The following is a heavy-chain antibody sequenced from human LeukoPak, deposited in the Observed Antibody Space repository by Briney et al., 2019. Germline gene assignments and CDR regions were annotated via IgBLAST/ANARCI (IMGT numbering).Heavy chain of an antibody. CDR1: GGSISSSSYY. V-gene: IGHV4-39*01. D-gene: IGHD2-15*01. CDR2: IYYSGST. J-gene: IGHJ4*02. Sequence: KPSETLSLTCTVSGGSISSSSYYWGWIRQPPGKGLGWIGSIYYSGSTYYNPSLKSRVTISVDTSKNQFSLKLSSVTAADTAVYYCARQDCSGGSCYGDYWGQGTLVTVSS. CDR3: ARQDCSGGSCYGDY.